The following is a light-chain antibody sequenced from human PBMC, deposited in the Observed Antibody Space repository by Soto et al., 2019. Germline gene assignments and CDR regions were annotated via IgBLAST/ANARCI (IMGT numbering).Light chain of an antibody. V-gene: IGKV1-5*01. CDR3: QQYQTYST. J-gene: IGKJ5*01. Sequence: SHITHSPSTLSASVGDRDTITCRASQSIRSLLAWYQQKPGKAPKVLIYDASSLGSGVPSRFSGSGSGTEFTLTISSLQPDDFATYFCQQYQTYSTFGQGTRLEI. CDR2: DAS. CDR1: QSIRSL.